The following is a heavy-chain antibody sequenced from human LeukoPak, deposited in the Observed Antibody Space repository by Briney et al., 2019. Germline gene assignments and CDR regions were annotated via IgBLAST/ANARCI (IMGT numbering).Heavy chain of an antibody. Sequence: GGSLRLSCAASGFTFHSHSMNWVRQAPGKGLEWVSYISSSSSTIYYADSVKGRFTISRDNAKNSLYLQMNSLRAEDTAVYYCARTRKKAVAAALDYWGQGTLVTVSS. CDR2: ISSSSSTI. CDR1: GFTFHSHS. V-gene: IGHV3-48*04. J-gene: IGHJ4*02. CDR3: ARTRKKAVAAALDY. D-gene: IGHD6-13*01.